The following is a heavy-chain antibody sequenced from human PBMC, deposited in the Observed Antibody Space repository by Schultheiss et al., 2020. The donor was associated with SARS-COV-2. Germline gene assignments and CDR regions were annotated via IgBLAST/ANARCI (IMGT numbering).Heavy chain of an antibody. V-gene: IGHV4-59*12. D-gene: IGHD2-15*01. J-gene: IGHJ4*02. CDR3: ARGVGYCSGGSCYYFDY. CDR1: GGSISSYY. Sequence: SETLSLTCTVSGGSISSYYWSWIRQPPGKGLEWIGYIYYSGSTYYNPSLKSLVTISVDTSKNQFSLNLRSVTAADTAVYFCARGVGYCSGGSCYYFDYWGQGTLVTVSS. CDR2: IYYSGST.